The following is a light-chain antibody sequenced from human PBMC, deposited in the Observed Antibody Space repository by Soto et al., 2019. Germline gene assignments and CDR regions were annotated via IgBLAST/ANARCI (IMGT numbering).Light chain of an antibody. CDR3: QQYDSYSIT. Sequence: DIQMTQSPSTLSASVGDRVTITCRASQSISSWLAWYQQKPGKAPNLLIYKASTLQSGVPSRFTGSGSGTEFTLTISSLQPDDVATYYCQQYDSYSITFGGGTKVEIK. CDR1: QSISSW. CDR2: KAS. J-gene: IGKJ4*01. V-gene: IGKV1-5*03.